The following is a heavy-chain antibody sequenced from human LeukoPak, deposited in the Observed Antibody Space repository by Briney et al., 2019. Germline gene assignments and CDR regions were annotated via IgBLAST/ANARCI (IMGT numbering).Heavy chain of an antibody. Sequence: GGSPRLSCAASGFTFSSYAMHWVRQAPGKGLEWVAVISYDGRNENYADSVKGRFTISRDNPKNTLYLQMNSLRTEDTAVYYCARGGDYGSGSFRWRHFDSWGQGTRVTVSS. CDR1: GFTFSSYA. J-gene: IGHJ4*02. D-gene: IGHD3-10*01. V-gene: IGHV3-30*04. CDR3: ARGGDYGSGSFRWRHFDS. CDR2: ISYDGRNE.